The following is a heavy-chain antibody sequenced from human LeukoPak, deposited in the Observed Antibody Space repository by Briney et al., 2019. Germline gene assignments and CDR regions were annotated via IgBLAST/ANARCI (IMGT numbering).Heavy chain of an antibody. V-gene: IGHV4-31*03. Sequence: SETLSLTCTVSGGSISSGGYYWSWLRQHPGKGLEWIGYIYYSGNTYYNPSLKSRVTISVDTSKNQFSLKLSSVTAADTAVYYCAKDRPFWSGYLWPLDYWGQGTLVTVSS. CDR3: AKDRPFWSGYLWPLDY. D-gene: IGHD3-3*01. CDR1: GGSISSGGYY. J-gene: IGHJ4*02. CDR2: IYYSGNT.